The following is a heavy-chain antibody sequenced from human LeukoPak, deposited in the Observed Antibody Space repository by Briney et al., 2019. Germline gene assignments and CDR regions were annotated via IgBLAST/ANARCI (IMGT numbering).Heavy chain of an antibody. CDR2: INPNSGGT. CDR1: GYTFTGYY. CDR3: ARGTGYSYPNAFDI. Sequence: ASVKVSCKASGYTFTGYYMHWVRQAPGQGLEWMGWINPNSGGTNYAQKFQGRVTMTRDTSISTAYMELSRLRSDDTAVYYCARGTGYSYPNAFDIWGQGTMVTVSS. J-gene: IGHJ3*02. V-gene: IGHV1-2*02. D-gene: IGHD5-18*01.